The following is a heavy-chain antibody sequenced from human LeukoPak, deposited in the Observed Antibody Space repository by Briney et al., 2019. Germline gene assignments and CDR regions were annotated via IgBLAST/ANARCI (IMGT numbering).Heavy chain of an antibody. V-gene: IGHV3-30*04. CDR1: GFTFSSYA. J-gene: IGHJ4*02. D-gene: IGHD6-13*01. CDR3: VRGLFSSSFDY. CDR2: ISYDGSNK. Sequence: GSLRLSCAASGFTFSSYAMHWVRQAPGKGLEWVAVISYDGSNKYYADSVKGRFTISRDNSKNTLYLQMNSLRAEDTAVYYCVRGLFSSSFDYWGQGTLVTVSS.